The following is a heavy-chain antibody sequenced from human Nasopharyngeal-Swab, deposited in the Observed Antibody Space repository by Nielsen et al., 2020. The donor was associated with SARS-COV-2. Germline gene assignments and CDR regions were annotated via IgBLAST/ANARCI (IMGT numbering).Heavy chain of an antibody. CDR1: GFTFSSYS. J-gene: IGHJ4*02. D-gene: IGHD6-6*01. Sequence: GGSLRLSCAASGFTFSSYSMNWVRQAPGKGLEWVSSISSSSSYRYYADSVKGRFTISRDNAKNSLYLQMNSLRAEDTAVYYCARSLRGSSLHYWGQGTLVTVSS. CDR3: ARSLRGSSLHY. V-gene: IGHV3-21*01. CDR2: ISSSSSYR.